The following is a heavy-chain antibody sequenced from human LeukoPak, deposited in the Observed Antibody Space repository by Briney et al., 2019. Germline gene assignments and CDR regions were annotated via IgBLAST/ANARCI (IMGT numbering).Heavy chain of an antibody. J-gene: IGHJ3*02. Sequence: GGSLRLSCATSGFTFSTYAMHWVRQAPGKGLEWVAVISYDGSNKYYADSVQGRFTISRDNSKNTLYLQMNSLRAEDTAVYYCAKFGESVVGAALLDAFDIWGRGTMVTASS. CDR1: GFTFSTYA. V-gene: IGHV3-30*04. D-gene: IGHD2-15*01. CDR2: ISYDGSNK. CDR3: AKFGESVVGAALLDAFDI.